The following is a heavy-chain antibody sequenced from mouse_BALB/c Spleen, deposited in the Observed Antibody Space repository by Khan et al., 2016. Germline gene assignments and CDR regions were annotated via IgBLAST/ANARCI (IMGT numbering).Heavy chain of an antibody. V-gene: IGHV5-9-4*01. CDR3: AREGDAMDY. D-gene: IGHD3-3*01. CDR2: ISSGGSYT. CDR1: GFTFSSYA. J-gene: IGHJ4*01. Sequence: EVELVESGGGLVKPGGSLKLSCAASGFTFSSYAMSWVRQSPEKRLEWVAEISSGGSYTYYPDTVTGRFTISRDNAKNTLYLEMSSRRSEDAAMYYWAREGDAMDYWGQGTSVTVSS.